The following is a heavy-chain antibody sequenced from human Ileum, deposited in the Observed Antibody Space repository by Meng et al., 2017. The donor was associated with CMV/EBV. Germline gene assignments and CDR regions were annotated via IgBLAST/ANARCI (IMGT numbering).Heavy chain of an antibody. J-gene: IGHJ4*02. CDR1: GLTVKSTY. Sequence: GKPGGAGVGVAQPGESLRLAFVASGLTVKSTYRAWVRPPPGKGLEWVSEIYVGGSTNYADSVKGRFIISRDNSKNTLYLKMNRLRADDTAVYYCASPQLGVTKESDYWGQGTLVTVSS. CDR2: IYVGGST. CDR3: ASPQLGVTKESDY. D-gene: IGHD7-27*01. V-gene: IGHV3-66*01.